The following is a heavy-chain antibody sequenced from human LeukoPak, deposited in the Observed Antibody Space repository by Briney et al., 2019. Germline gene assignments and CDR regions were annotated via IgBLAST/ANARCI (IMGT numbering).Heavy chain of an antibody. D-gene: IGHD1-1*01. CDR1: GFSFSNFA. J-gene: IGHJ4*02. CDR2: ISHDGVTK. V-gene: IGHV3-30*04. CDR3: ARARGRWHQLPLDF. Sequence: PGGSLSLSCAASGFSFSNFAIHWVRQAPGQGLEWLAVISHDGVTKHYADSLKGRFTLSRDNSNNSLSLQMNSLCAEDTAVYNCARARGRWHQLPLDFWGQGTLVTVSS.